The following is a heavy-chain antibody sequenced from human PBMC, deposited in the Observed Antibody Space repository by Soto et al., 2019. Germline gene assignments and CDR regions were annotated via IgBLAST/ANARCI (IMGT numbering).Heavy chain of an antibody. Sequence: QVQLQESGPGLVKPSWTLSLTCAVSGDSISSPNWWGWVRQPPGKGLEWIGEVFHSGGTNYNPSLKSRITISVDKSKNQFSLILTSVTAADTAIYYCARALGSSGFHGWLDPWGQGTLVTVSS. D-gene: IGHD3-22*01. CDR1: GDSISSPNW. CDR3: ARALGSSGFHGWLDP. CDR2: VFHSGGT. J-gene: IGHJ5*02. V-gene: IGHV4-4*02.